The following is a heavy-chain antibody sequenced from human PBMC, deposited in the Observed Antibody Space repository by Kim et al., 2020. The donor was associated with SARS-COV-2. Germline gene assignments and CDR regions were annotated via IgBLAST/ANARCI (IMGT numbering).Heavy chain of an antibody. CDR1: GGSISSSSYY. CDR3: ARHKGEGYDSSGYYPIDY. D-gene: IGHD3-22*01. CDR2: IYYSGST. Sequence: ETLSLTCTVSGGSISSSSYYWGWIRQPPGKGLEWIGSIYYSGSTYYNPSLKSRVTISVDTSKNQFSLKLSSVTAADTAVYYCARHKGEGYDSSGYYPIDYWGQGTLVTVSS. V-gene: IGHV4-39*01. J-gene: IGHJ4*02.